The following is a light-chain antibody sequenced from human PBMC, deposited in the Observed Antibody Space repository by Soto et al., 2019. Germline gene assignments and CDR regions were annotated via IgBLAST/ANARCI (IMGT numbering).Light chain of an antibody. CDR1: SSNLGGYNV. CDR2: EGM. Sequence: QSALTQPASVSGSPGQSITISCSGTSSNLGGYNVVSWYQQHSGKAPKVIVYEGMKRPSGVSALFSGSTSGSTASLTISGLQAEDEAEYYCCSYVGATTYVFGSGTKVTVL. J-gene: IGLJ1*01. V-gene: IGLV2-23*01. CDR3: CSYVGATTYV.